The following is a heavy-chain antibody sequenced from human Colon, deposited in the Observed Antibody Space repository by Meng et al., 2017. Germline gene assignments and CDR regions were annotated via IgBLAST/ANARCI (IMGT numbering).Heavy chain of an antibody. CDR1: GYTFTTYA. D-gene: IGHD2/OR15-2a*01. CDR3: ASDETRLPSNTYYYTPDAFDI. V-gene: IGHV7-4-1*02. Sequence: ASVKVSCKASGYTFTTYAMNWVRQAPGQGLEWMGWINTNTGNPTYAQGFTGRFVFFLDTSVSTAFLQISSLRAEDTAVYYCASDETRLPSNTYYYTPDAFDIWGLGTMVTVSS. CDR2: INTNTGNP. J-gene: IGHJ3*02.